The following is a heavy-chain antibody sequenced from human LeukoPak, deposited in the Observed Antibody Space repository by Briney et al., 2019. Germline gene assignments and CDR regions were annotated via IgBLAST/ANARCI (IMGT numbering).Heavy chain of an antibody. J-gene: IGHJ4*02. Sequence: GGSLRLSCAASGFTFSSYWMHWVRQVPGKGLVWVARINPGGSSITYADSVKGRFTTSRDNARNTLYLQMDSLRAEDTGVYYCARSNQADDYWGQGTLVTVSS. CDR1: GFTFSSYW. CDR3: ARSNQADDY. V-gene: IGHV3-74*01. D-gene: IGHD1-14*01. CDR2: INPGGSSI.